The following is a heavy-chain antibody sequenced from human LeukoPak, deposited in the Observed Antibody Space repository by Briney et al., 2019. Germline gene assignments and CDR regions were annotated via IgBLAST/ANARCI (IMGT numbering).Heavy chain of an antibody. CDR2: IIPIFGTA. D-gene: IGHD2-21*02. CDR1: GGTFSSYA. J-gene: IGHJ3*02. Sequence: GASVKVSCKASGGTFSSYAISWVRQAPGQGLEWMGGIIPIFGTANYAQKFQGRVTITADKSTSTAYMELSSLRSEDTAVYYCRFVVVTARTYSAAFDIWGQGTMVTVSS. V-gene: IGHV1-69*06. CDR3: RFVVVTARTYSAAFDI.